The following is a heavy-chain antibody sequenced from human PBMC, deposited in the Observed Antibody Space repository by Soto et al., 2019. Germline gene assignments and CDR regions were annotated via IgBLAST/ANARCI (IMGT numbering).Heavy chain of an antibody. D-gene: IGHD3-3*01. J-gene: IGHJ4*02. V-gene: IGHV3-48*02. CDR2: ISSSGSTI. CDR1: EFTFSSYS. Sequence: EVQLVESGGGLVQPGGSLRLSCAASEFTFSSYSMNWVRQAPGKGLEWVSYISSSGSTIYYADSVRGRFTISRDNAKNSLYLQMNSLRDDDTAVYYCARAGYRSVDYWGQGTLVTVSS. CDR3: ARAGYRSVDY.